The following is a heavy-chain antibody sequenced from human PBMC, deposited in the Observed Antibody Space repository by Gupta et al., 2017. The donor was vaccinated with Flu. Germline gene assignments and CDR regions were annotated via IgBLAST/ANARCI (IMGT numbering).Heavy chain of an antibody. Sequence: SRFGRHWVRQAPGKGLEWVESIWHDGSNKNYADFGKGRFTISRDNSKNTLYLQMNSLRAEDTAVYYCARISGNWRIYYMDVWGRGTTVTVSS. J-gene: IGHJ6*03. CDR3: ARISGNWRIYYMDV. CDR1: SRFG. D-gene: IGHD1-20*01. V-gene: IGHV3-33*01. CDR2: IWHDGSNK.